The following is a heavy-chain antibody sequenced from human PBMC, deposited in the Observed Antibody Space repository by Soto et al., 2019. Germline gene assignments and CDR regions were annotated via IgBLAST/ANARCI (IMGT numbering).Heavy chain of an antibody. J-gene: IGHJ6*02. V-gene: IGHV3-7*01. CDR2: IKQDGSEK. D-gene: IGHD6-13*01. Sequence: HPGGSLRLSCAASGFTFSSYWMSWVRQAPGKGLEWVANIKQDGSEKYYVDSVKGRFTIPRDNAKNSLYLQMNSLRAEDTAVYYCAREVQQPYYYYYYGMDVWGQGTTVTVSS. CDR1: GFTFSSYW. CDR3: AREVQQPYYYYYYGMDV.